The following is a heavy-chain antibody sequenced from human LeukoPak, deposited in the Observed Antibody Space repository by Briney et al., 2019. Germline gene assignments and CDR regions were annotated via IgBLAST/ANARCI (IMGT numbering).Heavy chain of an antibody. CDR1: GYTFTSYD. Sequence: ASVKVSCKASGYTFTSYDINWVRQATGQGLEWMGWMNPNSGNTGYAQKFQGRVTMTRNTSISTAYMELSSLRPEDTAVYYCASKAPTYGGNWLSAFDIWGQGTMVTVSS. D-gene: IGHD4-23*01. CDR2: MNPNSGNT. V-gene: IGHV1-8*01. CDR3: ASKAPTYGGNWLSAFDI. J-gene: IGHJ3*02.